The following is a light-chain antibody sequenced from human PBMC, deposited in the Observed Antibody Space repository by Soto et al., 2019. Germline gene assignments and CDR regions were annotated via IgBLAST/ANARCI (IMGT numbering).Light chain of an antibody. Sequence: EIVLTQSPGTVSLSPGERATLSCRASQSVTSSYLAWYQQKPGQAPRLLIYGVSSRATGIPDRLSGSGAGTDFTLTISRLEPEDFAVYYCQQYGDSPLTFGGGTKVDIK. J-gene: IGKJ4*01. CDR1: QSVTSSY. CDR3: QQYGDSPLT. CDR2: GVS. V-gene: IGKV3-20*01.